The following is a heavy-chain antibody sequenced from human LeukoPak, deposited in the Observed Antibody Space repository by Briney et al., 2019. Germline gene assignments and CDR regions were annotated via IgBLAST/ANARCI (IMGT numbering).Heavy chain of an antibody. J-gene: IGHJ4*02. CDR2: IKQDGSEK. V-gene: IGHV3-7*04. D-gene: IGHD1-26*01. Sequence: GGSLRLSCVGSGFTFSSYWVSWVRQAPGKGLEWVANIKQDGSEKYYVDSVKGRFTISRDNAKNSLYLQMNSLRAEDTAVYYCARDRGGTYEIYFFDYWGQGTLVTVSS. CDR3: ARDRGGTYEIYFFDY. CDR1: GFTFSSYW.